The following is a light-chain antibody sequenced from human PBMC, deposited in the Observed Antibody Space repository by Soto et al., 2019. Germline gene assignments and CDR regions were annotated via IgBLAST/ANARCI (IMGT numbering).Light chain of an antibody. CDR1: QSIDSY. CDR3: QQRKCWPHT. V-gene: IGKV3-11*01. CDR2: DAS. J-gene: IGKJ4*01. Sequence: EIVLTQSPVTLSLSPGERATLSCRASQSIDSYLVWYQQKRGQAPRLLIYDASKRAPGIPARFSGSWSGTNFSLTISSLEPEDFAVYYCQQRKCWPHTFGGGTKVEIK.